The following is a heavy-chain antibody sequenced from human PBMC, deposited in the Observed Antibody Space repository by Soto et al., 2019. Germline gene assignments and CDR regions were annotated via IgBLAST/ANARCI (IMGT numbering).Heavy chain of an antibody. CDR3: ARDQSRGQVFYYYMDV. Sequence: EVQLVESGGGLVQPGGSLRLSCAASEFTFSTYAMNWVRQAPGKGLEWVSYISSSSQNIRYADSVKGRFTISRDNAKNSLYLQMNRLRAEDTAVYYCARDQSRGQVFYYYMDVWGKGTTVTVS. D-gene: IGHD3-10*01. J-gene: IGHJ6*03. CDR1: EFTFSTYA. V-gene: IGHV3-48*01. CDR2: ISSSSQNI.